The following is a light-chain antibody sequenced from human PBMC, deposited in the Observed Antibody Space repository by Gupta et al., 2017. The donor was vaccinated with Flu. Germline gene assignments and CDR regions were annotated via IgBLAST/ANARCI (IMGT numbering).Light chain of an antibody. CDR1: KLGDKY. V-gene: IGLV3-1*01. J-gene: IGLJ3*02. CDR2: QDK. Sequence: SYELTQPPSVSVSPGQTASIACSGDKLGDKYVCWYQQKPGQSPVLVIYQDKKRPSGIPERFSGSNSGNTATLTISGTQALDEADYYCQAWDTSTWVFGGGTKLTVL. CDR3: QAWDTSTWV.